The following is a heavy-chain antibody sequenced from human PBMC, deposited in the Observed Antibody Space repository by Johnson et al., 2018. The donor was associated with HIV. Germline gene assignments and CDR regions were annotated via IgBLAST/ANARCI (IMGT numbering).Heavy chain of an antibody. D-gene: IGHD7-27*01. Sequence: VQLVESGGGLVQPGRSLRLSCAGSGFTFDDYAMHWVRQAPGKGLEWVSGIRWSSGMIGYADSVKGRFTISRDNAKNSLYLQMNSLRAEDTALYYCAKPETGELSDAFDIWGQGTVVTVSS. CDR2: IRWSSGMI. CDR3: AKPETGELSDAFDI. CDR1: GFTFDDYA. J-gene: IGHJ3*02. V-gene: IGHV3-9*01.